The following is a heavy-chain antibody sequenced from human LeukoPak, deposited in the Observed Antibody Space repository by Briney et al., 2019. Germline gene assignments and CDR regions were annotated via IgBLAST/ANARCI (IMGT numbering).Heavy chain of an antibody. Sequence: PGGSLRLSCAASGFTFSSYGMHWVRQAPGKGLEWVAFIRYDGSNNYYTDSVKGRFTISRDNSKNTLYLQMNSLRAEDTAVYYCAKDMGPYYYDSSGCVDYWGQGTLVTVSS. J-gene: IGHJ4*02. CDR1: GFTFSSYG. CDR3: AKDMGPYYYDSSGCVDY. CDR2: IRYDGSNN. V-gene: IGHV3-30*02. D-gene: IGHD3-22*01.